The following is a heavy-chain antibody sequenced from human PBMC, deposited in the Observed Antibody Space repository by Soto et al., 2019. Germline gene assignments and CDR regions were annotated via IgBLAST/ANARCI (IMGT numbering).Heavy chain of an antibody. J-gene: IGHJ4*02. Sequence: QLQLQESGSGLVKPSQTLSLTCAVSGGSISSGGYSWSWIRQPPGKGLERIGYIYHSGSTYYNPSLKSRVTISGDRSKNQFSLKLSSVTAADTAVYYCARGRENDFWSGYYYFDYWGQGTLVTVSS. CDR2: IYHSGST. D-gene: IGHD3-3*01. V-gene: IGHV4-30-2*01. CDR1: GGSISSGGYS. CDR3: ARGRENDFWSGYYYFDY.